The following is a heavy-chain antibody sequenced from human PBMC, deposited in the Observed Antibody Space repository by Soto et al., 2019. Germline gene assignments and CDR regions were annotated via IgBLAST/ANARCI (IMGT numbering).Heavy chain of an antibody. D-gene: IGHD3-3*01. Sequence: VGSLRLSCAASGFTSSSYTMTWVRQAPGKGLEWVSGISGSGASIYYADSVKGRFTISRDNSKNTLYLQMDSLRAEDTAVYYCAKGAYYDFWSGYADDYWGQGTLVTVSS. CDR3: AKGAYYDFWSGYADDY. J-gene: IGHJ4*02. V-gene: IGHV3-23*01. CDR2: ISGSGASI. CDR1: GFTSSSYT.